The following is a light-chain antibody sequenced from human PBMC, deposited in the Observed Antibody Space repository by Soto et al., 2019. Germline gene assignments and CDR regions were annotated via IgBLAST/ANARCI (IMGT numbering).Light chain of an antibody. J-gene: IGKJ4*01. CDR2: GAS. CDR3: QQYGSSPLT. Sequence: EIVMTQSPATLSVSLGERATLSCRASQSVSNNLAWYQQKPGQAPRLLIYGASSRATGIPDRFSGSGSGTDFTLTISRLEPEDFAVYYCQQYGSSPLTFGGGTKVEIK. CDR1: QSVSNN. V-gene: IGKV3-20*01.